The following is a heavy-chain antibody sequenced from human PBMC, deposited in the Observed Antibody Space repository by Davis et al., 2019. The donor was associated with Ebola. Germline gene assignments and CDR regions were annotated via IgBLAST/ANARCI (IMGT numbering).Heavy chain of an antibody. D-gene: IGHD3-22*01. CDR1: GDSVSINSAG. CDR2: TDYYTSKWNN. J-gene: IGHJ4*02. V-gene: IGHV6-1*01. Sequence: HSQTLSLTCAISGDSVSINSAGWNWIRQSPSRGLEWLGRTDYYTSKWNNDYAISVKSRINIKPDTSKNQLALQMNSVTPEDTAVYYCARGWLRSGLYSWGQGTLVTVSS. CDR3: ARGWLRSGLYS.